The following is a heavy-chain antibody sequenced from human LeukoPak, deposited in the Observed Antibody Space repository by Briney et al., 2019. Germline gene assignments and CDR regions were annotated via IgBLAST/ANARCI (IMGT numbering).Heavy chain of an antibody. V-gene: IGHV4-4*07. CDR2: IYTSGNT. CDR3: ARGLPRYDSSGYYYVSVPGLYYFDY. J-gene: IGHJ4*02. D-gene: IGHD3-22*01. CDR1: GASISSYY. Sequence: PSETLSLTCTVSGASISSYYWSWIRQPAGKGLGWIGLIYTSGNTNYNPSLKSRVIMSVDTSKNQFSLKLTSVTAADTAVYYCARGLPRYDSSGYYYVSVPGLYYFDYWGQGTLVTVSS.